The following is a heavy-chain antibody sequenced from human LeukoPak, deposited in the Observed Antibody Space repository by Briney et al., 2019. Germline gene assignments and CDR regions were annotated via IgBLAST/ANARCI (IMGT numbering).Heavy chain of an antibody. Sequence: SVKVSCKASGGTFSSYAISWVRQAPGQGLEWMGGIIPIFGTANYAQKFQGRVTITTDESTSTAYMELSSLRSEDTAVYYCAREGSGSSVDAFDIWGQGTMVTVSS. CDR3: AREGSGSSVDAFDI. CDR1: GGTFSSYA. CDR2: IIPIFGTA. J-gene: IGHJ3*02. V-gene: IGHV1-69*05. D-gene: IGHD6-6*01.